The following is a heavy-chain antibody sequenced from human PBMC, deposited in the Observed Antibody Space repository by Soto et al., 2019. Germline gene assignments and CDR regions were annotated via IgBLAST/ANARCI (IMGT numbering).Heavy chain of an antibody. CDR1: GGSIRDGAYY. V-gene: IGHV4-31*03. CDR2: IYYTGSA. CDR3: AKDPSPQPTTVVTPGWFDP. D-gene: IGHD4-17*01. J-gene: IGHJ5*02. Sequence: SETLSLTCTVSGGSIRDGAYYWSWNRQRQGKGLEWLGYIYYTGSAYYNPSLKSRLTISVDVSKSQFSLKLTSLTAADTAVYYCAKDPSPQPTTVVTPGWFDPWGQGVLVTVSS.